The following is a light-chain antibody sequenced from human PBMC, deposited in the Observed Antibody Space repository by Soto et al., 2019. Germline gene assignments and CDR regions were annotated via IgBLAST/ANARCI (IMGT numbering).Light chain of an antibody. CDR1: QSINSN. V-gene: IGKV3-15*01. J-gene: IGKJ4*01. Sequence: VMTQSPATLSVSPGERATLSCTASQSINSNLAWYQQRPGQAPRLLIYGASTRATGIPARFSGSGSGTEFTLTISSLQSEDFALYYCQQYNSWPLTFGGGTKVDIK. CDR2: GAS. CDR3: QQYNSWPLT.